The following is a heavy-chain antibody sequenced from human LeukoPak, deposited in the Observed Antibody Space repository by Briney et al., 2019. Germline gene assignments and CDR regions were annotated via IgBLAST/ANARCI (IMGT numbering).Heavy chain of an antibody. CDR2: FDPEDGET. CDR3: ATSTPLYYYYYMDV. Sequence: ASVKVSCKVSRYTLTELSMHWVRQAPGKGLEWMGGFDPEDGETIYAQKFQGRVTMTEDTSTDTAYMELSSLRSEDTAVYYCATSTPLYYYYYMDVWGKGTTVTVSS. V-gene: IGHV1-24*01. J-gene: IGHJ6*03. CDR1: RYTLTELS.